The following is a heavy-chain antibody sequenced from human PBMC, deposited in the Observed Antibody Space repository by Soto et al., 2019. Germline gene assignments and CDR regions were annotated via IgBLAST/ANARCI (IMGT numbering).Heavy chain of an antibody. CDR3: ARGNPFNYAGFDV. CDR1: GYTFSDFD. V-gene: IGHV1-8*01. D-gene: IGHD3-16*01. CDR2: MNAKSGDT. Sequence: QAHLEQSGAELKRPGASVKVSCKASGYTFSDFDINWLRQASGQGPECMGWMNAKSGDTFFAQRFQGKFNMTWDTSLSTAYMEVGSLTSDDTAIYYCARGNPFNYAGFDVWGQGTTVAVSS. J-gene: IGHJ6*02.